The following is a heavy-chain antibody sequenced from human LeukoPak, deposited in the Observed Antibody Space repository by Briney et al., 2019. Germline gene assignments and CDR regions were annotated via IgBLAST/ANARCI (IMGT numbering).Heavy chain of an antibody. CDR2: IKQDGSEK. V-gene: IGHV3-7*03. J-gene: IGHJ4*02. D-gene: IGHD1-26*01. CDR1: GFTFSGYW. CDR3: ASPGTNGY. Sequence: PGGSLRLSCAASGFTFSGYWMSWVRQAPGKGLEWVANIKQDGSEKYYVDSVKGRFTISRDNSKNTLYLQMNSLRAEDTAVYYCASPGTNGYWGQGTLVTVSS.